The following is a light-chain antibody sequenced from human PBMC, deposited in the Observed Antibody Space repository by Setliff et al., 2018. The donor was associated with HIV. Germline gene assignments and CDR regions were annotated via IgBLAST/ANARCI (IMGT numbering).Light chain of an antibody. CDR2: DVS. Sequence: LTQPRSVSGSPGQSVTISCTGTSSDVGGYNYVSWYHQHPGKAPKLMISDVSKRPSGVPDRFSGSKSGNTASLTISGLQAEDEADYYCCSYAGNAYVFGAGTRSPS. J-gene: IGLJ1*01. CDR1: SSDVGGYNY. CDR3: CSYAGNAYV. V-gene: IGLV2-11*01.